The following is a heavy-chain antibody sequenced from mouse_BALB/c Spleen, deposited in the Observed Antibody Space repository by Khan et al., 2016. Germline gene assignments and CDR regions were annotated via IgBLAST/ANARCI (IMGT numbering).Heavy chain of an antibody. V-gene: IGHV14-3*02. Sequence: VQLKQSGAELVKPGASVKLSCTASGFNIKDTYMHWVKQRPEQGLEWIGRIDPANGNTKYDPKFQGKATITADTSSNTAALQHRSLPSESTAVYYCARSPYDYDVGFAYWGQGTLVTVSA. CDR1: GFNIKDTY. D-gene: IGHD2-4*01. CDR3: ARSPYDYDVGFAY. CDR2: IDPANGNT. J-gene: IGHJ3*01.